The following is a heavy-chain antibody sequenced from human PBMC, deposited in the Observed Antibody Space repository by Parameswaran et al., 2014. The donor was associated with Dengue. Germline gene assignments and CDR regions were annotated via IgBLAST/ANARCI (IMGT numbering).Heavy chain of an antibody. CDR3: ARARIDDFWSGYSPDAFDI. Sequence: RWIRQPPGKGLEWIGEIYHSGSTNYNPSLKSRVTISVDKSKNQFSLKLSSVTAADTAVYYCARARIDDFWSGYSPDAFDIWGQGTMVTVSS. D-gene: IGHD3-3*01. V-gene: IGHV4-4*02. CDR2: IYHSGST. J-gene: IGHJ3*02.